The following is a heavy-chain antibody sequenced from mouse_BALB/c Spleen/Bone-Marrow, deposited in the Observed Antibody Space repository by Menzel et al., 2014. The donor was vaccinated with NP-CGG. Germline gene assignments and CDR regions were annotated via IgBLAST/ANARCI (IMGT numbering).Heavy chain of an antibody. J-gene: IGHJ3*01. D-gene: IGHD2-12*01. V-gene: IGHV1-7*01. Sequence: QVQLQQSGAELAKPGASVKMSCKASGYTFTIYWMHWVKQRPGQGLEWIGYINPSTGYTEYNQKFKDKATLTADKSSSTAYMQLSSLTSEDSAVYYCARYVGRSYDGFAYWGQGTLVTVSA. CDR3: ARYVGRSYDGFAY. CDR1: GYTFTIYW. CDR2: INPSTGYT.